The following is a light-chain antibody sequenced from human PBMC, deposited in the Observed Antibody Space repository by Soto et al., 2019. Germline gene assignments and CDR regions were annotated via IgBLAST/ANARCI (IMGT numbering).Light chain of an antibody. CDR3: QQYDSFSVT. CDR2: DVS. J-gene: IGKJ1*01. CDR1: QGISSY. Sequence: VIWMTQSPSLLSASTGDRVTISCRMSQGISSYLAWYQQKPVKAPELLIYDVSALKRGVPPRFSGSGSGTEFTLTISSLQPEDFATYYCQQYDSFSVTFGQGTKVDIK. V-gene: IGKV1D-8*03.